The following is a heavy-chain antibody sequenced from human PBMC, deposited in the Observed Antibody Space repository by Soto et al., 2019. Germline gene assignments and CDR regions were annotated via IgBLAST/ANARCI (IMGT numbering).Heavy chain of an antibody. D-gene: IGHD3-3*01. CDR1: GYTFTSYG. CDR2: ISAYNGNT. V-gene: IGHV1-18*01. J-gene: IGHJ4*02. Sequence: ASVKVSCKASGYTFTSYGISWVRQAPGQGLEWMGWISAYNGNTNYSQKFQGRVTITRDTSASTAYMELSSLRSEDTAVYYCASDMYYDFWSGYWDLRKYFDYWGQGTLVTVSS. CDR3: ASDMYYDFWSGYWDLRKYFDY.